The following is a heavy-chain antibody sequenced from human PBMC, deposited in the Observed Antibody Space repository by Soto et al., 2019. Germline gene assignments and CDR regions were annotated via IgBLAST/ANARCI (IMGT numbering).Heavy chain of an antibody. CDR3: ARGYDVNSELDY. J-gene: IGHJ4*02. CDR1: GGTFRVYA. Sequence: SVKVSCKATGGTFRVYAISWVLQSPGQCLEWLGGILPTSDTPNYAQKFQARVTLTADDSTNTAYMELRGLRSGDTAVYYCARGYDVNSELDYWGQGTLVTVSS. D-gene: IGHD3-22*01. CDR2: ILPTSDTP. V-gene: IGHV1-69*13.